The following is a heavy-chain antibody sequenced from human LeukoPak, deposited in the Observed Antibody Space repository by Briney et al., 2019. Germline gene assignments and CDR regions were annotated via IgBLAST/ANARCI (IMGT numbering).Heavy chain of an antibody. J-gene: IGHJ4*02. CDR3: ARALAGPRDY. V-gene: IGHV3-74*01. CDR2: NDPDGRST. CDR1: GFTFSSYW. D-gene: IGHD6-19*01. Sequence: PGGSLRLSCAASGFTFSSYWMHWVRQAPGKGLVWVSRNDPDGRSTTYAYSVRGQFTISRDNAKNTLDLQMNSLRAEDTAVYYCARALAGPRDYWGQGTLVTVSS.